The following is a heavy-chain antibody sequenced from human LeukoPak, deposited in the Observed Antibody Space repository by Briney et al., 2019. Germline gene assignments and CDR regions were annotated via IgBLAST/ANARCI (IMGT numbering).Heavy chain of an antibody. CDR1: GLTFSRNW. CDR3: ARASSGWSIDY. V-gene: IGHV3-74*01. Sequence: GGSLRLSCAASGLTFSRNWMHWVRQGPGKGLVWVSRINGDGSGTNYADSVKGRFTISTDNAKNTLFLQMNSLRAEDTAVYYCARASSGWSIDYWGQGTLVTVSS. J-gene: IGHJ4*02. D-gene: IGHD6-19*01. CDR2: INGDGSGT.